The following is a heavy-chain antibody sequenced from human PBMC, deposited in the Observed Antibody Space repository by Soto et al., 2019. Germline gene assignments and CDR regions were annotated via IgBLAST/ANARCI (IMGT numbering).Heavy chain of an antibody. CDR3: ARGNAGYYGDYGYFDY. J-gene: IGHJ4*02. V-gene: IGHV4-61*01. Sequence: ASETLSLTCTVSGGSVSSGSYYWSWIRQPAGKGLEWIGYIHYSGSTNYNPSLKSRVTISVDTSKNQFSLKLSSVTAADTAVYYCARGNAGYYGDYGYFDYWGQGTLVTVSS. CDR1: GGSVSSGSYY. CDR2: IHYSGST. D-gene: IGHD4-17*01.